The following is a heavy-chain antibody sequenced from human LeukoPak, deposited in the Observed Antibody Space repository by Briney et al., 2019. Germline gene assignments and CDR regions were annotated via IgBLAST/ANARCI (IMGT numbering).Heavy chain of an antibody. CDR3: ARDSSTYAGPPDY. V-gene: IGHV3-23*01. Sequence: PGGSLRLSCAASGFIFNKHAMSWVRQAPGKGLEWVSGLSGSGGSTDYADSVKGRFTVSRDNSKNSLFLQMNSLRAEDTAVYYCARDSSTYAGPPDYWGQGTLVTVSS. CDR1: GFIFNKHA. CDR2: LSGSGGST. D-gene: IGHD2/OR15-2a*01. J-gene: IGHJ4*02.